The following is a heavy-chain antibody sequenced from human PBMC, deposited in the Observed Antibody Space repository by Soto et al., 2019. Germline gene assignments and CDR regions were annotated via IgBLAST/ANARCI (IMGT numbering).Heavy chain of an antibody. CDR1: GDTFSSYT. CDR2: IIPVLTTT. V-gene: IGHV1-69*08. J-gene: IGHJ6*02. Sequence: QVQLVQSGAEVKMPGSSVKVSCRASGDTFSSYTVNWLRQAPGRGLEWMGRIIPVLTTTDYAQKFRGRVTITADKPSNTVYMELTSLSSDDTAGYYCARRRYCGYDCYHKHYYGMDVWGQGTTVTVAS. D-gene: IGHD2-21*02. CDR3: ARRRYCGYDCYHKHYYGMDV.